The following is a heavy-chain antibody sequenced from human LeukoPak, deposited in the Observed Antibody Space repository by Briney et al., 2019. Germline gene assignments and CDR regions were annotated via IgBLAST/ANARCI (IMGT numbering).Heavy chain of an antibody. CDR2: INSDDSII. CDR3: ARAGNYRFDY. V-gene: IGHV3-74*01. J-gene: IGHJ4*02. Sequence: GGSLRLSCAASGFTFTDYAVTWVRQAPGKGLEWVSRINSDDSIINYADSVRGRFTISRDNAKNTLYLQMNSLRAEDTAVYYCARAGNYRFDYWGQGTLVTVSS. CDR1: GFTFTDYA. D-gene: IGHD1-7*01.